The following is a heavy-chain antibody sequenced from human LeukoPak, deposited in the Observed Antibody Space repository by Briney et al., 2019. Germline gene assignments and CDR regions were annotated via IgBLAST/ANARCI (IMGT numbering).Heavy chain of an antibody. V-gene: IGHV3-53*01. CDR3: ARGLDSSGGGYYFDY. CDR2: IYTGSTT. D-gene: IGHD3-10*01. Sequence: GGSLRLSCAASGFTVSSNYMSWVRQTPGKGLEWVSVIYTGSTTYYADSVKGRFTISRDNSKNTLYLQMNGLRAEDTAVYYCARGLDSSGGGYYFDYWGQGTLVTVSS. J-gene: IGHJ4*02. CDR1: GFTVSSNY.